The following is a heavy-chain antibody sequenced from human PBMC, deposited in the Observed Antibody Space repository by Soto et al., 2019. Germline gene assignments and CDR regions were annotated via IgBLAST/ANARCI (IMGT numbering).Heavy chain of an antibody. V-gene: IGHV1-18*01. D-gene: IGHD5-18*01. CDR2: MSAFYGDT. CDR1: GYTFTSFG. Sequence: ASVKVSCKASGYTFTSFGISCVRQAPGQGLEWMAWMSAFYGDTKYVQILQGRLTVTTDTSTETAYMELTSLTSEDAAVYYCAREPNDSYYFDYWGQGTLVTVCS. CDR3: AREPNDSYYFDY. J-gene: IGHJ4*02.